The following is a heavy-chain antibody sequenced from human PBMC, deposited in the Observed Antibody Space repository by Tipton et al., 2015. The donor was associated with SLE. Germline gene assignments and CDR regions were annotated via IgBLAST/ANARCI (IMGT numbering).Heavy chain of an antibody. CDR3: AKDMGTTGEVDWYFGL. CDR1: GFRVDDHA. V-gene: IGHV3-9*01. Sequence: SLRLSCAASGFRVDDHAMHWVRQAPGKGLEWVSGISWNGGSIGYADSVKGRFTISRDNAKNSVYLQMNSLRAEDTALYYCAKDMGTTGEVDWYFGLWGRGTLVTVSS. J-gene: IGHJ2*01. D-gene: IGHD7-27*01. CDR2: ISWNGGSI.